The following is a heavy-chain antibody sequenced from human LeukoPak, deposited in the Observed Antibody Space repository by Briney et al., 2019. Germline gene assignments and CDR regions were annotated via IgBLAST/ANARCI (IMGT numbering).Heavy chain of an antibody. CDR2: INHSGST. V-gene: IGHV4-34*01. CDR3: ARVGGIFGVASDPI. Sequence: SETLSLTCAVYGGSFSGYYWSWIRQPPGKGLEWIGEINHSGSTNHNPSLKSRVTISVGTSKNQFSLKLSSVTAADTAVYYCARVGGIFGVASDPIWGQGTLVTVSS. CDR1: GGSFSGYY. J-gene: IGHJ4*02. D-gene: IGHD3-3*01.